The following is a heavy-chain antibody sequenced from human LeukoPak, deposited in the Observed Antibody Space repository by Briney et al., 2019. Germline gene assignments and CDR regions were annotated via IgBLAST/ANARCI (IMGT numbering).Heavy chain of an antibody. CDR3: ARRTGTSTDY. CDR1: GYTYTSYY. V-gene: IGHV1-2*02. D-gene: IGHD1-1*01. J-gene: IGHJ4*02. CDR2: INSKSGGT. Sequence: ASVKVSCKASGYTYTSYYMHWVRQAPGQGLEWMGWINSKSGGTNYAQKFQGRVTMTRDTSITTAYMELSRLRSDDTAVYYCARRTGTSTDYWGQGTLVTVSS.